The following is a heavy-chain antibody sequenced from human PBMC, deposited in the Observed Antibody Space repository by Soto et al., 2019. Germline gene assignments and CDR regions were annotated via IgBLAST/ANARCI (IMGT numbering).Heavy chain of an antibody. V-gene: IGHV1-18*01. CDR3: ARSLRITIFGVVNLDY. CDR2: ISAYNGNT. CDR1: GYTFTSYG. D-gene: IGHD3-3*01. J-gene: IGHJ4*02. Sequence: ASVKVSCKASGYTFTSYGISWVRQAPGQGLEWMGWISAYNGNTNYAQKLQGRVTMTTDTSTSTAYMELRSLRSDDTAVYYCARSLRITIFGVVNLDYWGQGTLVIVSS.